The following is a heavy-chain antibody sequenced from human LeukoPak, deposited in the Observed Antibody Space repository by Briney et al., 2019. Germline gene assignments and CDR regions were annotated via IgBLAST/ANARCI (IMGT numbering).Heavy chain of an antibody. CDR3: ARFTLYYDFWSGPSAPNYFDY. CDR2: IYYSGST. Sequence: SETLSLTCTVSGGSISSGDYYWSWIRQPPGKGLEGIGYIYYSGSTYYNPSLKSRVTISVDTSKNQFSLKLSSVTAADTAVYYCARFTLYYDFWSGPSAPNYFDYWGQGTLVTVSS. D-gene: IGHD3-3*01. V-gene: IGHV4-30-4*08. CDR1: GGSISSGDYY. J-gene: IGHJ4*02.